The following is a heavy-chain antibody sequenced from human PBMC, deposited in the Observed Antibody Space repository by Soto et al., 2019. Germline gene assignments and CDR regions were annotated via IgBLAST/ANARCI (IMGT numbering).Heavy chain of an antibody. J-gene: IGHJ4*02. Sequence: QVQLMQSGAEVKKPGASVKVSCKASGDTFTDYYIHWVRQAPGQGLEWMGTVNPSGGHTTYAQHFLGRVTMTRDTSTSDLYMALTSLTSDDTAIYYCARGGHVVVVTAALDYWGQGTLVTVSS. CDR3: ARGGHVVVVTAALDY. CDR1: GDTFTDYY. V-gene: IGHV1-46*01. CDR2: VNPSGGHT. D-gene: IGHD2-21*02.